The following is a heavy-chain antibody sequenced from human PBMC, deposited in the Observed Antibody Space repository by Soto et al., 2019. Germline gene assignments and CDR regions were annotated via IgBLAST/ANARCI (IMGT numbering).Heavy chain of an antibody. J-gene: IGHJ4*02. D-gene: IGHD6-13*01. CDR1: GGSFSGYY. Sequence: ASETLSLTCAVYGGSFSGYYWSWIRQPPGKGLEWIGEINHSGSTNYNPSLKSRVTISVDTSKNQFSLKLSSVTAADTAVYYCARGRRIGAAPNLPDYWGQGTLVTVSS. CDR3: ARGRRIGAAPNLPDY. V-gene: IGHV4-34*01. CDR2: INHSGST.